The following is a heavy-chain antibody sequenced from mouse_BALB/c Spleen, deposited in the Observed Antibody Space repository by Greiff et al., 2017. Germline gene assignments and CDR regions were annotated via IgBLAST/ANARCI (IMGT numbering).Heavy chain of an antibody. CDR1: GFSLTSYG. D-gene: IGHD2-3*01. Sequence: VQLVESGPGLVAPSQSLSITCTVSGFSLTSYGVHWVRQPPGKGLEWLGVIWAGGSTNYNSALMSRLSISKDNSKSQVFLKMNSLQTDDTAMYYCARVGYDGYFPAWFAYWGQGTLVTVSA. V-gene: IGHV2-9*02. CDR2: IWAGGST. CDR3: ARVGYDGYFPAWFAY. J-gene: IGHJ3*01.